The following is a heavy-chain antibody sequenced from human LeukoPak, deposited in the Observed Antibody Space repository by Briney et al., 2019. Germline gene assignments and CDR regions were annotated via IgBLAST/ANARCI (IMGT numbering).Heavy chain of an antibody. V-gene: IGHV3-30*04. CDR2: ISYDGSYK. D-gene: IGHD6-13*01. Sequence: GGSLRLSYAASGFTFSRFAVHWVRLAPGKGLEWVAVISYDGSYKYYADSVQGRFTISRDNSKNTLYLQMNSLSTEDTAVYYCARVSGAEAATGGYFDRWGQGTLVTVSS. CDR3: ARVSGAEAATGGYFDR. CDR1: GFTFSRFA. J-gene: IGHJ4*02.